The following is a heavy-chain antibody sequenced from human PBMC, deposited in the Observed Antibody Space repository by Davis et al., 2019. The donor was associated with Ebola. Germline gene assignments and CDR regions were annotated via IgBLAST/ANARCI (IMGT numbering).Heavy chain of an antibody. CDR3: ARGWGNSLGNDF. CDR1: GFTFSSYW. V-gene: IGHV3-7*03. CDR2: IKQDGSEK. J-gene: IGHJ4*02. D-gene: IGHD4-23*01. Sequence: GESLKISCAASGFTFSSYWMSWVRQAPGKGLEWVANIKQDGSEKYYVDSVKGRFTISRDNAKNSLYLQMNSLRAEDTAVYYCARGWGNSLGNDFWGQGTLVTVSS.